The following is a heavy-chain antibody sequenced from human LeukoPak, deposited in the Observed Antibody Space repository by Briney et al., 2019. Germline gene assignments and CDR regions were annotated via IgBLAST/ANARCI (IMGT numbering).Heavy chain of an antibody. CDR1: VYTFTCYG. J-gene: IGHJ4*02. V-gene: IGHV1-8*01. CDR3: ARAHYVRRRVYYFDY. D-gene: IGHD3-16*01. CDR2: MDTNSGNT. Sequence: ASVKVSLKGAVYTFTCYGFYWVWLATGPGMGWVGWMDTNSGNTGYEQTFQGRVTMTRNTSISTSSMKLSSLRSADTAVYYCARAHYVRRRVYYFDYWGQGTLVTVSS.